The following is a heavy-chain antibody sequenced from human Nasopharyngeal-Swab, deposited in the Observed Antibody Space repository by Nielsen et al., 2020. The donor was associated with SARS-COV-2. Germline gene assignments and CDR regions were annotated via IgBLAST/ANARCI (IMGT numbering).Heavy chain of an antibody. J-gene: IGHJ3*02. Sequence: GGSLRLSCAASGFTFDDYAMHWVRQAPGKGLEWVSGISWNSGSTGYADSVKGRFTISRDNAKNSLYLQMNSLRAEDTALYYCAKDPFQTSGSWKGGAFDIWGQGTMVTVSS. D-gene: IGHD1-26*01. CDR3: AKDPFQTSGSWKGGAFDI. CDR2: ISWNSGST. CDR1: GFTFDDYA. V-gene: IGHV3-9*01.